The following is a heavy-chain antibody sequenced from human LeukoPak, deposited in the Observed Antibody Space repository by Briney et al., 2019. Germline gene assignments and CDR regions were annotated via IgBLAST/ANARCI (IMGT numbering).Heavy chain of an antibody. CDR2: ISGSGGST. V-gene: IGHV3-23*01. D-gene: IGHD4-17*01. J-gene: IGHJ4*02. CDR3: ANLKLIRYGDPNRFDY. CDR1: GFTFSSYA. Sequence: GGSLRLSCAASGFTFSSYAMSWVRQPPGKGLEWVSAISGSGGSTYYADSVKGRFTISRDNSKNTLYLQMNSLRAEDTAVYYCANLKLIRYGDPNRFDYWGQGTLVTVSS.